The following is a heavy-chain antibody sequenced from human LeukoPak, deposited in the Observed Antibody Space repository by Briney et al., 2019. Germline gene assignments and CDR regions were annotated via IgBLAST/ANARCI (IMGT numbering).Heavy chain of an antibody. D-gene: IGHD2-2*01. V-gene: IGHV4-59*12. CDR2: VYYSGST. Sequence: PSETLSLTCTVSGGSISNYHWSWIRQPPGKGLEWIGYVYYSGSTSYNPPLKSRVTISVDTSKNQFSLKLSSVTAADTAVYYCALDLSSTSYWGQGTLVTVSS. J-gene: IGHJ4*02. CDR1: GGSISNYH. CDR3: ALDLSSTSY.